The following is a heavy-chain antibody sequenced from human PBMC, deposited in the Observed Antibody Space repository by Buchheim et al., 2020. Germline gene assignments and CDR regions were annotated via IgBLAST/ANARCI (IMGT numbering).Heavy chain of an antibody. D-gene: IGHD6-6*01. CDR2: ISYDGSNK. Sequence: QVQLVESGGGVVQPGRSLRLSCAASGFTFSSYAMHWVRQAPGKGLEWVAVISYDGSNKYYADSVKGRFTISRDNSKTTLYLQMNSLRAEDTAVYYCARIPRGQLVSHFDYWGQGTL. CDR1: GFTFSSYA. CDR3: ARIPRGQLVSHFDY. J-gene: IGHJ4*02. V-gene: IGHV3-30*04.